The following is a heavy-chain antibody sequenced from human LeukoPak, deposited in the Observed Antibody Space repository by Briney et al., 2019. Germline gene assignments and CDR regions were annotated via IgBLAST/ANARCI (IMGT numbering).Heavy chain of an antibody. CDR2: ISYDGSNK. J-gene: IGHJ5*02. V-gene: IGHV3-30*04. CDR3: ASHKGSGIVATITGRGWFDP. Sequence: GRSLRLSCAASGFTFSSYAMHWVRQAPGKGLKWVAVISYDGSNKYYADSVKGRFTISRDNSKNTLYLQMNSLRAEDTAVYYCASHKGSGIVATITGRGWFDPWGQGTLVTVSS. CDR1: GFTFSSYA. D-gene: IGHD5-12*01.